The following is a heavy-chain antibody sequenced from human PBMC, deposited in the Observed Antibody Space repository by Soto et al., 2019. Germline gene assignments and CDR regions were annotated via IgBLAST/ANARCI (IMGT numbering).Heavy chain of an antibody. J-gene: IGHJ4*02. V-gene: IGHV1-46*01. CDR1: GYTLTSYY. Sequence: ASVKVSCKASGYTLTSYYMHWVRQAPGQGPEWMGIINPSGGTTTYAQKFQGRVTMTRDTSTSTVYMELSSLRSEDTAVYYCARDTGRYCSSTTCYELEYWGQGTLVTVSS. CDR2: INPSGGTT. CDR3: ARDTGRYCSSTTCYELEY. D-gene: IGHD2-2*01.